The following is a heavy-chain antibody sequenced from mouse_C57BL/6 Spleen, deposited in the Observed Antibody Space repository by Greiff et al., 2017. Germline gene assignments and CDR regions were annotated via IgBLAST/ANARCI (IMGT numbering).Heavy chain of an antibody. D-gene: IGHD2-2*01. CDR1: GYTFTDYY. CDR2: INPNNGGT. J-gene: IGHJ3*01. CDR3: ARGNFYYGYDAGFAY. V-gene: IGHV1-26*01. Sequence: EVQLQQSGPELVKPGASVKISCKASGYTFTDYYMNWVKQSHGKSLEWIGDINPNNGGTSYNQKFKGKATLTVDKSSSTAYMELRSLTSEDSAVYYCARGNFYYGYDAGFAYWGQGTLVTVSA.